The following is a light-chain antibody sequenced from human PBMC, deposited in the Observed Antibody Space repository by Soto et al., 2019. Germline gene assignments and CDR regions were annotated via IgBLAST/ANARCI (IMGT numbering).Light chain of an antibody. CDR2: DAS. J-gene: IGKJ1*01. Sequence: DLQMTQSPSTLSASVGDRLTITCRASQSISSWLAWYEQKPWKAPXXLIYDASSLESGVPSRFSGSGSGIEFTLTISSLQPDDFATYYCQQYNSYWTFGQGTKVDIK. CDR1: QSISSW. CDR3: QQYNSYWT. V-gene: IGKV1-5*01.